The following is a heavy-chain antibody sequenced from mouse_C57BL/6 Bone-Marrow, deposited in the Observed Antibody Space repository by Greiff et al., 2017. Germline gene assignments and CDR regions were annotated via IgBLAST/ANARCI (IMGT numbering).Heavy chain of an antibody. CDR3: TTPFYDGYSHWYFDV. V-gene: IGHV14-1*01. D-gene: IGHD2-3*01. Sequence: EVQLQQSGAELVRPGASVTLSCTASGFNIKDYYMHWVKQRPEQGLVWFGRIVPEDGDIESDPKVQGKATMTADTSTNTACLQLSSLTSEDTAVYYCTTPFYDGYSHWYFDVWGTGTTVTVAS. CDR1: GFNIKDYY. J-gene: IGHJ1*03. CDR2: IVPEDGDI.